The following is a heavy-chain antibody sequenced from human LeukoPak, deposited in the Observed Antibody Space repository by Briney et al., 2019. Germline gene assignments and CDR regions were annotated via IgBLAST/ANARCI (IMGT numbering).Heavy chain of an antibody. CDR3: AKGEVVIRGYYYGMDV. Sequence: GGSLRLSCAASGFIFSSYGMHWVRQAPGKGPEWVAVISHDGSNKKYADSVKGRFTISRDNFEKKLYLQMNSLRAEDTAMYYCAKGEVVIRGYYYGMDVWGQGTTVSVSS. D-gene: IGHD2-15*01. J-gene: IGHJ6*02. CDR1: GFIFSSYG. V-gene: IGHV3-30*18. CDR2: ISHDGSNK.